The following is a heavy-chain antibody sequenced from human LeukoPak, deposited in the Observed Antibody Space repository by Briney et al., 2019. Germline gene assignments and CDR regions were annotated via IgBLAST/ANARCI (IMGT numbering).Heavy chain of an antibody. J-gene: IGHJ4*02. CDR1: GFTFSSYG. V-gene: IGHV3-30*03. CDR3: ARDQWGYSSSWTGGY. CDR2: ISYDGSNK. Sequence: GGSLRLSCAASGFTFSSYGMHWVRQAPGKGLEWVAVISYDGSNKYYADSVKGRFTISRDNSKNTLYLQMNSLRAEDTAVYYCARDQWGYSSSWTGGYWGQGTLVTVSS. D-gene: IGHD6-13*01.